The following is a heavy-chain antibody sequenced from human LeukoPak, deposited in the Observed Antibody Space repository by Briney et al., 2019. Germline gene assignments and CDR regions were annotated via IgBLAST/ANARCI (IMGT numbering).Heavy chain of an antibody. D-gene: IGHD5-12*01. CDR1: GFTFSSYA. V-gene: IGHV3-48*02. J-gene: IGHJ4*02. CDR2: ISSSSSTI. Sequence: GGSLRLSCAASGFTFSSYAMSWVRQAPGKGLEWVSYISSSSSTIYYADSVKGRFTISRDNAKNSLYLQVNSLRDEDAAVYHCARDRGWLRFEFDYWGQGTLATVSS. CDR3: ARDRGWLRFEFDY.